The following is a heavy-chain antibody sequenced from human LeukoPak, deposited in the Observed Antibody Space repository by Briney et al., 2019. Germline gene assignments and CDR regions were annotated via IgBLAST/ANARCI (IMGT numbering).Heavy chain of an antibody. CDR3: AELGITMIGGV. Sequence: GGSLRLSCAASGFTFSSHWMSWVRQAPGKGLEWVSYISSSGSTIYYADSVKGRFTISRDNAKNSLYLQMNSLRAEDTTVYYCAELGITMIGGVWGKGTTVTISS. J-gene: IGHJ6*04. CDR1: GFTFSSHW. D-gene: IGHD3-10*02. CDR2: ISSSGSTI. V-gene: IGHV3-48*03.